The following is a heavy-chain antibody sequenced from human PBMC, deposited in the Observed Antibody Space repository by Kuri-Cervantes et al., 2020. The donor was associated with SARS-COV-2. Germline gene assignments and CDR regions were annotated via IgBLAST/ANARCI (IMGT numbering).Heavy chain of an antibody. D-gene: IGHD3-16*01. CDR1: GGTLSSYA. CDR2: IIPIFGTA. V-gene: IGHV1-69*06. Sequence: SVKVSCKASGGTLSSYAISWVRQAPGQGLEWMGGIIPIFGTANYAQKFQGRVTITADKSTSTAYMELSSLRSEDTAVYYCARGGGYGPTTGFDYWGQGTLVTVSS. J-gene: IGHJ4*02. CDR3: ARGGGYGPTTGFDY.